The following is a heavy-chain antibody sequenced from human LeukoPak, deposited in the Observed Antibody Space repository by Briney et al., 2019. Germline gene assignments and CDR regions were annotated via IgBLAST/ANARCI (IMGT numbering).Heavy chain of an antibody. J-gene: IGHJ4*02. CDR1: GFTFSDYY. Sequence: GGSLTLSCAASGFTFSDYYMSWIRQAPGKGLEWVSYISSSGNTIYYADSVKGRFTISMDNDNNSLYLQMNSLRAEDTAVYYCARDPVPQWLAPLSPDYWGQGTLVTVSS. V-gene: IGHV3-11*04. CDR2: ISSSGNTI. CDR3: ARDPVPQWLAPLSPDY. D-gene: IGHD6-19*01.